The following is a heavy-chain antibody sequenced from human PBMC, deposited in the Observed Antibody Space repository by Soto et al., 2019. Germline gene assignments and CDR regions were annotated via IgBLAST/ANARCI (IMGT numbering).Heavy chain of an antibody. CDR2: IDPRSGGT. CDR1: GYPFTTYY. Sequence: HVKLVQSGTEVKKPGSSVRVSCMVSGYPFTTYYIHWVRQDPGQGLEWMGGIDPRSGGTVYEQKYQGIATMTRDTYISKVYMDLSGLKSDDTALYYWAKDDSGVFPYCGQGSLVPVSS. J-gene: IGHJ4*02. CDR3: AKDDSGVFPY. D-gene: IGHD7-27*01. V-gene: IGHV1-2*02.